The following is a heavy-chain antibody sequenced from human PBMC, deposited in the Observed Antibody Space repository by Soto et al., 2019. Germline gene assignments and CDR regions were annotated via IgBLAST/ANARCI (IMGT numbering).Heavy chain of an antibody. CDR2: IYSGGST. Sequence: EVQLVESGGGLVQPGGSLRLSCAASGFTVSSNYMSWVRQAPGKGLEWVSVIYSGGSTYYADSVKGRFTISRDNSKNTLYLQMNSLRAEDTAGYYCARDLGGGSASSLNYDYWGQGTLVTVSS. J-gene: IGHJ4*02. CDR3: ARDLGGGSASSLNYDY. CDR1: GFTVSSNY. D-gene: IGHD2-15*01. V-gene: IGHV3-66*01.